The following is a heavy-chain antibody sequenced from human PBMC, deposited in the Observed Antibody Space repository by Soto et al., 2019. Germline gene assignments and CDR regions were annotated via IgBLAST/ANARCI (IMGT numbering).Heavy chain of an antibody. Sequence: PGGSLRLSCAASGFTFSSYAMHWVRQAPGKGLEWVAVIWYDGSNKYYADSVKGRFTISRDNSKNTLYLQMNSLRAEDTAVYYCARGPSYYYGMDVWGQGTTVTVSS. CDR2: IWYDGSNK. CDR3: ARGPSYYYGMDV. V-gene: IGHV3-33*08. J-gene: IGHJ6*02. CDR1: GFTFSSYA.